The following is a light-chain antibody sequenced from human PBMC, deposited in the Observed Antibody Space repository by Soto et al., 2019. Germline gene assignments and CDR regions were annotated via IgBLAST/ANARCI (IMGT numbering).Light chain of an antibody. CDR3: AAWDDRWSGCV. Sequence: QSVVTQPPSASGTPGQRVTISCSGSNSNIGSNPVNWYKHVPGTAPNLLIYSNDRQPPGVPHRFSGSKSGTTASLATSGLQSEDDTIYYCAAWDDRWSGCVFGGGTKLTVL. CDR1: NSNIGSNP. V-gene: IGLV1-44*01. J-gene: IGLJ3*02. CDR2: SND.